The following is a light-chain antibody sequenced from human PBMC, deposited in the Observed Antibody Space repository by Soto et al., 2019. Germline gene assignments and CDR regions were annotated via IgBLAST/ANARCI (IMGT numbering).Light chain of an antibody. CDR1: ESVRRK. CDR3: QQYGSSPPIT. CDR2: GTS. V-gene: IGKV3-20*01. J-gene: IGKJ5*01. Sequence: EIVMTQSPGTLSLSPVERATLSCMASESVRRKLAWYQQQPGQAPRLLIFGTSSRATGIPDRFSGSGSGTDFTLTISRLEPEDFAVYYCQQYGSSPPITFGQGTRLEIK.